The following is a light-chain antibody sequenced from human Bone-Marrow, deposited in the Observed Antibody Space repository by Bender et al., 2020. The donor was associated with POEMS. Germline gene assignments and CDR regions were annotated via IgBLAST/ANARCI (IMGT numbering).Light chain of an antibody. Sequence: QSALTQPPSLSEAPRQRVTISCSGSSSNIGNHGVNWYQQPPGAAPKPLLHYDDLLTPGVSDRFSASKSGTSASLAISELQSEDEAVYYCSAWDDSLSGWVFGGGTKLTVL. CDR2: YDD. V-gene: IGLV1-36*01. CDR1: SSNIGNHG. J-gene: IGLJ3*02. CDR3: SAWDDSLSGWV.